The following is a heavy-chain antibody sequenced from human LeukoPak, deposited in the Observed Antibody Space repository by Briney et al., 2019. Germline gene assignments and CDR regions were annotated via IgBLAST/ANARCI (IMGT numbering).Heavy chain of an antibody. CDR2: SYYSGNT. Sequence: PSETLSLTCTVSGGSITTTTYYWGWIRQPPGKGLEWIGSSYYSGNTYYNPSLKNRVTISLDTSKNQFSLKVSSVTAADTAIYYCAKDFSSASYTYYYYYMDVWGKGTTVTVSS. CDR1: GGSITTTTYY. D-gene: IGHD6-25*01. V-gene: IGHV4-39*07. CDR3: AKDFSSASYTYYYYYMDV. J-gene: IGHJ6*03.